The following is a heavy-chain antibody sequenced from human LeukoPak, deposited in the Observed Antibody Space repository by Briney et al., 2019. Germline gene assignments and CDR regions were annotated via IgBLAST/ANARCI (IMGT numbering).Heavy chain of an antibody. CDR3: ARGGIVGARNWFDP. Sequence: ASVKVSCKASGYTFTSYGISWVRQAPGQGLEWMGWINPNSGGTNYAQKFQGRVTMTRDTSISTAYMELSRLRSDDTAVYYCARGGIVGARNWFDPWGQGTLVTVSS. CDR2: INPNSGGT. J-gene: IGHJ5*02. V-gene: IGHV1-2*02. D-gene: IGHD1-26*01. CDR1: GYTFTSYG.